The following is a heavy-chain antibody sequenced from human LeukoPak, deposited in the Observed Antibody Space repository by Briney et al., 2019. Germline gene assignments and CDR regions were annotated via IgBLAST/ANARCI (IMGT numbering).Heavy chain of an antibody. D-gene: IGHD2-15*01. J-gene: IGHJ4*02. Sequence: GGSLRLSCAASGFTFSSYWMTWVRQAPGEGLEWVANIKPDGSEKYYMDSVKGRFTISRDNANNSLYLQMNSLRAEDTAVYYCARYSPVDYWGQGTLVTVSS. CDR2: IKPDGSEK. CDR1: GFTFSSYW. V-gene: IGHV3-7*01. CDR3: ARYSPVDY.